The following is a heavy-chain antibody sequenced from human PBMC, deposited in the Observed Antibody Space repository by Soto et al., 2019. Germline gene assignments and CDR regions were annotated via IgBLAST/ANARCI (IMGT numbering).Heavy chain of an antibody. CDR2: INHSGSA. CDR3: ARGLISGSHYSGGWYYFDS. CDR1: GWSFSGYI. Sequence: QVQLQQWGAGLLKPSETLSLTCAVYGWSFSGYIWTWIRQTPGKGLQWIGQINHSGSANYNPSLKGRITISVHTSNSQFSLELSSVTAADTAVYYWARGLISGSHYSGGWYYFDSWGQGTQVTVSS. J-gene: IGHJ4*02. D-gene: IGHD1-26*01. V-gene: IGHV4-34*01.